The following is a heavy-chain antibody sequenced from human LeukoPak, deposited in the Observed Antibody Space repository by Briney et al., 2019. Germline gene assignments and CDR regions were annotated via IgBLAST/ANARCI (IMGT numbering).Heavy chain of an antibody. J-gene: IGHJ5*02. V-gene: IGHV4-4*02. Sequence: SETLSLTCAVSGGSISSSNWRSWVRQPPGKGLEWIGEIYHSGSTNYNPSLKSRVTISVDKSKNQFSLKLSSVTAADTAVYYCAILQPRYYDILTGLRGWFDPWGQGTLVTVSS. CDR1: GGSISSSNW. D-gene: IGHD3-9*01. CDR3: AILQPRYYDILTGLRGWFDP. CDR2: IYHSGST.